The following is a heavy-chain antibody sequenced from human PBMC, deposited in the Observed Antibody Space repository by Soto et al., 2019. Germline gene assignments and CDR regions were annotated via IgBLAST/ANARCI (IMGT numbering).Heavy chain of an antibody. J-gene: IGHJ5*02. V-gene: IGHV4-4*07. D-gene: IGHD1-1*01. CDR2: IYATGTT. Sequence: SETLSLTCTVSGASIIGFYCSWIRNSAWKGLEWIGRIYATGTTDYNPSLKSQVMMSVDTSKKQFSLKLRSVTAADKAVYYCVRDGTKTLREWFDPWGQGTSVTDSS. CDR1: GASIIGFY. CDR3: VRDGTKTLREWFDP.